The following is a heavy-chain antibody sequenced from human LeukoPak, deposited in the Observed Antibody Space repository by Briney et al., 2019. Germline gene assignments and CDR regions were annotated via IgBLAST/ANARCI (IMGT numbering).Heavy chain of an antibody. V-gene: IGHV3-21*01. CDR2: INSSTTYI. J-gene: IGHJ4*02. Sequence: GGSLRLSCAASGLSFSNYAMNWVRQAPGKGLEWVSSINSSTTYIYYADSVKGRVTISRDNAKNSVYLQMNSLRAEDTAVYYCATLVGLTPHWGQGTLVTVSS. CDR3: ATLVGLTPH. CDR1: GLSFSNYA. D-gene: IGHD1-26*01.